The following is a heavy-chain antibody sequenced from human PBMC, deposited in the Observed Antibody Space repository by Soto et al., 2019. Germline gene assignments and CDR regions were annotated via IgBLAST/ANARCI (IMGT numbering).Heavy chain of an antibody. D-gene: IGHD4-17*01. J-gene: IGHJ6*02. V-gene: IGHV4-59*01. CDR2: IYYRGST. Sequence: SETLSLTCTVSGGSISPYYWSRIRQPPGKGLEWLGYIYYRGSTDYNPSLKSRVTISVDTSKNQFSLNLSSVTAADTAVYYCARDLRFQGHDYADYLGYGMDVWGQGTTVTVSS. CDR1: GGSISPYY. CDR3: ARDLRFQGHDYADYLGYGMDV.